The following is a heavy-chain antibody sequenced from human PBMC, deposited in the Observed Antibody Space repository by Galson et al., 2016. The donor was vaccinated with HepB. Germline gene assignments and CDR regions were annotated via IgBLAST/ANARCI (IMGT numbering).Heavy chain of an antibody. V-gene: IGHV3-15*01. CDR1: GFTFSNAW. CDR3: TTEGEYGTAMHWFDS. D-gene: IGHD1-1*01. Sequence: SLRLSCAASGFTFSNAWMSWVRQAPGKGLEWVGRIKRKTDGGTTDYSAHVKGRFTISRDDSKNTMYLHMNSLNIEDTAVYYCTTEGEYGTAMHWFDSWGQGTLVTVSS. J-gene: IGHJ5*01. CDR2: IKRKTDGGTT.